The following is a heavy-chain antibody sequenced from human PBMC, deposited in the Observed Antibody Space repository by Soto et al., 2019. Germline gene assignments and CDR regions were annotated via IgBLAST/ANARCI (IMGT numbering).Heavy chain of an antibody. J-gene: IGHJ2*01. D-gene: IGHD6-13*01. V-gene: IGHV3-33*01. CDR3: ARDGAAPKDRYFDL. CDR2: ISYDGSHK. CDR1: GFTFSHCG. Sequence: PGGSLRLSCAASGFTFSHCGFHWVRQAPGEGLEWVAFISYDGSHKYYGDSVKGRFTISRDDSKNTVYLQMNNLRAGDTTTYYCARDGAAPKDRYFDLWGRGTLVTVSS.